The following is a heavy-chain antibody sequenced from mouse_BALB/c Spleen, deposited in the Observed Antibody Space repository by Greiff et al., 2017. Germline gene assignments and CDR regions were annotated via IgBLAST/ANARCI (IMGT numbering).Heavy chain of an antibody. CDR2: IYPSDSYT. CDR3: TRSGNYGNYWYFDV. V-gene: IGHV1-69*02. Sequence: QVHVKQPGAELVRPGASVKLSCKASGYTFTSYWINWVKQRPGQGLEWIGNIYPSDSYTNYNQKFKDKATLTVDKSSSTAYMQLSSPTSEDSAVYYCTRSGNYGNYWYFDVWGAGTTVTVSS. CDR1: GYTFTSYW. D-gene: IGHD2-1*01. J-gene: IGHJ1*01.